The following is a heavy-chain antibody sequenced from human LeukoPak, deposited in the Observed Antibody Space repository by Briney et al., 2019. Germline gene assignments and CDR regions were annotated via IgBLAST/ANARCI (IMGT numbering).Heavy chain of an antibody. CDR3: AKGVAVAGLYYYYMDV. Sequence: PGGSMRLSCAASAFTFSRYWTTWIRQAPGKGLEWVSAISGSGGSTYYADSVKGRFTISRDNSKNTLYLQMNSLRAEDTAVYYCAKGVAVAGLYYYYMDVWGKGTTVTISS. J-gene: IGHJ6*03. CDR2: ISGSGGST. D-gene: IGHD6-19*01. V-gene: IGHV3-23*01. CDR1: AFTFSRYW.